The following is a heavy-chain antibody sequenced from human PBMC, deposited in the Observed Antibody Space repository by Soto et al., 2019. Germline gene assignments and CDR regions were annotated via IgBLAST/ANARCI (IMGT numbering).Heavy chain of an antibody. CDR2: IIPIFGTA. V-gene: IGHV1-69*01. CDR1: GGTFSSYA. J-gene: IGHJ4*02. Sequence: QVQLVQSGAEVKKPGSSVKVSCKASGGTFSSYAISWVRQAPGQGLEWMGGIIPIFGTANYAQKFQGRVTITADESTRTAYMELRSLRSEDTAVYYCARSHLNTVVLDYWGQGTLVTVSS. D-gene: IGHD2-15*01. CDR3: ARSHLNTVVLDY.